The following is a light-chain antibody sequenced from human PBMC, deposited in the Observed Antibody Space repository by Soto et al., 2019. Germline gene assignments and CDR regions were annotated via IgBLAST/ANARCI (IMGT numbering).Light chain of an antibody. CDR3: QQYDTYSPT. Sequence: DIQMTQSPSTLSASVGDRVTITCRASQSIGSWLAWYQQKAGKAPKVLIYDAPNLESGVPSRFSGSGSWAEFTLTISSLPPDDFATYDCQQYDTYSPTFGQGTKVETK. V-gene: IGKV1-5*01. CDR2: DAP. CDR1: QSIGSW. J-gene: IGKJ1*01.